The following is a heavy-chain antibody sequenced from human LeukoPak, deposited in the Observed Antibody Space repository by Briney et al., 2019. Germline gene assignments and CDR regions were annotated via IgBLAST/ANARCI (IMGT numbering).Heavy chain of an antibody. D-gene: IGHD5-18*01. V-gene: IGHV4-39*07. CDR1: GGSIIRSSYY. J-gene: IGHJ4*02. CDR3: VRDRTNWEYSELDY. CDR2: VFYSGTS. Sequence: SETLSLTCSFSGGSIIRSSYYYGRVRQPPGKGLEWIGSVFYSGTSHSTPSLQSRVTTSLHPSKNQFSLKLTSVTAADTAVYYCVRDRTNWEYSELDYWGQGILVTVSS.